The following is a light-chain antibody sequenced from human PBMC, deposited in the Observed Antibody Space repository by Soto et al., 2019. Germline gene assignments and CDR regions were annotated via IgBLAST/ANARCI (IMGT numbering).Light chain of an antibody. Sequence: IQLTQSPSALSASVGDRVTSTCRASQSISTWLAWYQQKPGKAPKLLIYDASSLESGVPSRFSGSGSGTEFTLTISSLQPEDFASYYCQQYNSYSTFGQGTKVDIK. J-gene: IGKJ1*01. CDR1: QSISTW. V-gene: IGKV1-5*01. CDR2: DAS. CDR3: QQYNSYST.